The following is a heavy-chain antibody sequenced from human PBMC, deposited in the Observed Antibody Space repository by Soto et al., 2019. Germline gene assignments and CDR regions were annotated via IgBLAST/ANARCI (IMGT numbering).Heavy chain of an antibody. D-gene: IGHD3-22*01. CDR1: GGTFSSYA. CDR3: ARGSDSSGYYSSYYYGMDV. J-gene: IGHJ6*02. V-gene: IGHV1-69*13. Sequence: GASVKVSCKASGGTFSSYAISWVRQAPGQGLEWMGGIIPIFGTANYAQKFQGRVTITADESTSTAYMELSSLRSEDTAVYYCARGSDSSGYYSSYYYGMDVWGQGTTVTVSS. CDR2: IIPIFGTA.